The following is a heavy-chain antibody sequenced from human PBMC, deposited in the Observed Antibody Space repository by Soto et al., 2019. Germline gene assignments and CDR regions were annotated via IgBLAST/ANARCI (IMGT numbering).Heavy chain of an antibody. J-gene: IGHJ6*01. D-gene: IGHD6-13*01. V-gene: IGHV3-23*01. CDR2: ISGSGGST. CDR3: AKVQSGSSPLKYYGMDV. Sequence: GGSLRLSCAASGFTFNNYAMSWVRQAPGKGLEWVSSISGSGGSTYYADSVKGRFTISRDNSKNTLYLQMNSLRAEDTAVYYRAKVQSGSSPLKYYGMDVWGQGTTVTVSS. CDR1: GFTFNNYA.